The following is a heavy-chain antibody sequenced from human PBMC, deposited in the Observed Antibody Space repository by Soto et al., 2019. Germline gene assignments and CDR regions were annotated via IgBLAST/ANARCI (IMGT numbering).Heavy chain of an antibody. CDR1: GYSFTSYW. J-gene: IGHJ6*02. D-gene: IGHD5-12*01. CDR2: IYPGDSDT. CDR3: ARHLGGYDYYYYYGMDV. V-gene: IGHV5-51*01. Sequence: PGESLKISCKGSGYSFTSYWIGWVRQMPGKGLEWMGIIYPGDSDTRYSPSFQGQVTISADKSISTAYLQWSSLKASDTAMYYCARHLGGYDYYYYYGMDVWGQGTTVTVSS.